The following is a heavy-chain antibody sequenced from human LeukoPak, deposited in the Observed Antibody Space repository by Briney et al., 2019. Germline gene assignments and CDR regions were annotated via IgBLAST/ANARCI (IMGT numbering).Heavy chain of an antibody. CDR3: ASIRTTVTTLAFDY. D-gene: IGHD4-17*01. V-gene: IGHV4-30-2*01. CDR1: GGSISSGGYS. J-gene: IGHJ4*02. Sequence: SETLSLTCAVSGGSISSGGYSWSWIRQPPGTGLEWIGYIYHSGSTYYNPSLKSRVTISVDRSKNQFSLKLSSVTAADTAVYYCASIRTTVTTLAFDYWGQGTLVTVSS. CDR2: IYHSGST.